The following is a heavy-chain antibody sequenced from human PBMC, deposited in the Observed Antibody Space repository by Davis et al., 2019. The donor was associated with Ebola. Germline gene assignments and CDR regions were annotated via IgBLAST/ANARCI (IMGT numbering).Heavy chain of an antibody. CDR2: IYYNGAT. J-gene: IGHJ4*02. D-gene: IGHD5-12*01. V-gene: IGHV4-30-4*01. Sequence: TLSLTCTVSGGSTNSDDYYWSWIRQPPGKGLEWIGYIYYNGATYYNPSLKGRFSLSIDTSKNQFSLRVNSVTATDTAVYFCARVGSLVPTSFFDYWGQGKLVTVSS. CDR1: GGSTNSDDYY. CDR3: ARVGSLVPTSFFDY.